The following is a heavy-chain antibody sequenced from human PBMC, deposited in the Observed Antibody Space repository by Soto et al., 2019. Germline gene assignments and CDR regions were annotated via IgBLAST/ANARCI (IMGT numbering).Heavy chain of an antibody. D-gene: IGHD3-3*01. CDR2: IIPIFGTA. J-gene: IGHJ6*02. CDR3: ARDRNFWSGLNYYGMDV. Sequence: SVKVSCKASGGTFSSYAISWVRQAPGQGLEWMGGIIPIFGTANYAQKFQGRVTITADESTSTAYMELSSLRSEDTAVYYCARDRNFWSGLNYYGMDVWGQGTTVTVSS. CDR1: GGTFSSYA. V-gene: IGHV1-69*13.